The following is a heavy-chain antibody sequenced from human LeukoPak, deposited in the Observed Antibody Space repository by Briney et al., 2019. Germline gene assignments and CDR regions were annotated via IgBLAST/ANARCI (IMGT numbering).Heavy chain of an antibody. CDR2: INPNSGGT. V-gene: IGHV1-2*02. Sequence: ASVKVSYKASGYTFTGYYMHWVRQAPGQGLEWMGWINPNSGGTNYAQKFQGRVTMTRDTSISTAYMELSRLRSDDTAVYYCARARSGSSRNGFDYWGQGTLVTVSS. J-gene: IGHJ4*02. CDR1: GYTFTGYY. D-gene: IGHD1-26*01. CDR3: ARARSGSSRNGFDY.